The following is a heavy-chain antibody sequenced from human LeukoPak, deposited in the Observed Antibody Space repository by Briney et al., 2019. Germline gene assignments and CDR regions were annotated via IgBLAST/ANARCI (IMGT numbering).Heavy chain of an antibody. D-gene: IGHD3-3*01. V-gene: IGHV3-49*03. CDR3: TRSYDFWSGYYTAFDY. CDR2: IRSKAYGGTT. Sequence: GGSLRLSCTASGFTFGDYAMSWFRQAPGKGLEWVGFIRSKAYGGTTEYAASVKGRFTISRDDSKSIAYLQTNSLKTEDTAVYYCTRSYDFWSGYYTAFDYWGQGTLVTVSS. CDR1: GFTFGDYA. J-gene: IGHJ4*02.